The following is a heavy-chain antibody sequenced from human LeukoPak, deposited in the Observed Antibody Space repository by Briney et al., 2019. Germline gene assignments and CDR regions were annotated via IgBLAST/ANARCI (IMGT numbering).Heavy chain of an antibody. Sequence: GASVKVSCKASGFTFSNSAIQGVRQTRGLRLEWIGWIVVGSGSTKYAQKFQERVSITRDISTSTAHMELTSLRSEDTAVYYCAVGRGEILDYWGQGTLVTVSS. J-gene: IGHJ4*02. CDR2: IVVGSGST. CDR3: AVGRGEILDY. D-gene: IGHD3-16*01. V-gene: IGHV1-58*02. CDR1: GFTFSNSA.